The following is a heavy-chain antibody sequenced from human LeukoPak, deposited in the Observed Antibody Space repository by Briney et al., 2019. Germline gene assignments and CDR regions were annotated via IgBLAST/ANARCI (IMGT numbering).Heavy chain of an antibody. CDR2: INTDGSTT. Sequence: GGSLRLSCAASGFTFSNDRMHWVRQAPGKGLVWVSRINTDGSTTTYADSVKGRFSISRDNAKNTLYLQMNSLRVEDTAVYYCARGRGGSYHYWGQGTLVTVSS. CDR1: GFTFSNDR. D-gene: IGHD1-26*01. V-gene: IGHV3-74*01. CDR3: ARGRGGSYHY. J-gene: IGHJ4*02.